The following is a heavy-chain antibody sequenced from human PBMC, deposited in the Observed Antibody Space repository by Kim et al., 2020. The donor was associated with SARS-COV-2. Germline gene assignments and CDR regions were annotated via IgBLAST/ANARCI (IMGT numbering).Heavy chain of an antibody. Sequence: SETLSLTCTVSGGSISSSSYYWGWIRQPPGKGLEWIGSIYYSGSTYYNPSLKSRVTISVDTSKNQFSLKLSSVTAADTAVYYCARHKGGSGYSNFDYWGQGTLVTVSS. D-gene: IGHD3-3*01. V-gene: IGHV4-39*01. CDR1: GGSISSSSYY. CDR2: IYYSGST. J-gene: IGHJ4*02. CDR3: ARHKGGSGYSNFDY.